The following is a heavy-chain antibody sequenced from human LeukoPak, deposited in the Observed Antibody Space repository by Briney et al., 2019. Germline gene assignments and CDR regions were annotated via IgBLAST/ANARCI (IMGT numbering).Heavy chain of an antibody. CDR1: GYTFTSYD. Sequence: GASVKVSCKASGYTFTSYDINWVRQATGQGLEWMGWMNPNSGNTGYAQKFQGRVTMTRNTSISTAYMELSSLRSEDTAVYYCARGGGGYGGNPPRYYYYIDVWGKGTTFTVSS. V-gene: IGHV1-8*01. CDR2: MNPNSGNT. D-gene: IGHD3-16*01. J-gene: IGHJ6*03. CDR3: ARGGGGYGGNPPRYYYYIDV.